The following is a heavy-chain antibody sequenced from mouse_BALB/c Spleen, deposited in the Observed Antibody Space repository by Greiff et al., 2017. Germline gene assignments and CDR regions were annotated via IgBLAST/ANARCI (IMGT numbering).Heavy chain of an antibody. CDR1: GFDFSRYW. D-gene: IGHD1-1*02. CDR3: ARPGSQDWYFDV. Sequence: EVKLLESGGGLVQPGGSLKLSCAASGFDFSRYWMSWVRQAPGKGLEWIGEINPDSSTINYTPSLKDKFIISRDNAKNTLYLQMSKVRSEDTALYYCARPGSQDWYFDVWGAGTTVTVSS. CDR2: INPDSSTI. J-gene: IGHJ1*01. V-gene: IGHV4-1*02.